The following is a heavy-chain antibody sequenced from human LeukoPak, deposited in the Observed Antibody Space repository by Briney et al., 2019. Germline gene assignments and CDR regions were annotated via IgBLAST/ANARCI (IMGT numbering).Heavy chain of an antibody. CDR1: GFTVNNKY. V-gene: IGHV3-53*01. CDR2: IYNDGRT. J-gene: IGHJ4*02. Sequence: GGSLRLSCAASGFTVNNKYMTWVRQAPGKGLEWVSLIYNDGRTYYADSVKGRCTISRDNLKNVLYLQMNSLRAEDTAVYYCVLFLRYLDYWGQGTLVTVSS. D-gene: IGHD2-21*01. CDR3: VLFLRYLDY.